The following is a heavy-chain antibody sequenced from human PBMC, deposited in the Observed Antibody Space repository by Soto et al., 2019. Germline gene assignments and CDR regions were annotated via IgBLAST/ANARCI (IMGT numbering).Heavy chain of an antibody. J-gene: IGHJ6*02. D-gene: IGHD2-2*01. V-gene: IGHV3-30*18. CDR3: AKDRDIVVVPAAFRGMDV. Sequence: SLRLSSASSGFTFSSYVMQRVRQAPGKWLELVAVISYDGSNKYYADSVKGRFTISRDNSKNTLYLQMNRLRAEDTAVYYCAKDRDIVVVPAAFRGMDVWGQGTTVTVSS. CDR2: ISYDGSNK. CDR1: GFTFSSYV.